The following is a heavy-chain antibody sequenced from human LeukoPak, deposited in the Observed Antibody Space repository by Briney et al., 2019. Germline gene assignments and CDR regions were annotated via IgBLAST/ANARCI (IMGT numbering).Heavy chain of an antibody. CDR1: GFTFSSYW. CDR2: IKQDGSEK. V-gene: IGHV3-7*01. J-gene: IGHJ6*02. D-gene: IGHD3-16*01. Sequence: SGGSLRLSCAASGFTFSSYWMSWVRQAPGKGLDWVANIKQDGSEKYYVDSVKGRFTVSRDNAKNSLYLQMNSLRAEDTAVYYCARERDYKDYYYGMDVWGQGTTVTVSS. CDR3: ARERDYKDYYYGMDV.